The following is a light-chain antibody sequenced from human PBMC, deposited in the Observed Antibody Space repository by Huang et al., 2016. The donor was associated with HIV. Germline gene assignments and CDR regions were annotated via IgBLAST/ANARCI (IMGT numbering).Light chain of an antibody. CDR1: QSLLHRNGNNH. CDR2: LGS. Sequence: DIVMTQSPLSLPVTPGEPASISCRSSQSLLHRNGNNHLDWYLQRPGQSPQLLIYLGSNRASGVTDRFSGSGSGTYFTLKISRGAAEDVGVYYCRQALQTPYTFGQGTKLEIK. CDR3: RQALQTPYT. J-gene: IGKJ2*01. V-gene: IGKV2-28*01.